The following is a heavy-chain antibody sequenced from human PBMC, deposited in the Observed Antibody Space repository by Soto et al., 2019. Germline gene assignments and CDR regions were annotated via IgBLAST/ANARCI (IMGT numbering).Heavy chain of an antibody. Sequence: QVQLQESGPGLVKPSQTLSLTCTVSGGSISSGDYYWSWIRQPPGKGLEWIGYIYYSGSTYYNPSLESRVTISVDTSKIQFSLKLSSVTAAGTAVYYCARAIWGRYDAFDIGGQETMVIVSS. CDR2: IYYSGST. D-gene: IGHD3-9*01. CDR1: GGSISSGDYY. CDR3: ARAIWGRYDAFDI. J-gene: IGHJ3*02. V-gene: IGHV4-30-4*01.